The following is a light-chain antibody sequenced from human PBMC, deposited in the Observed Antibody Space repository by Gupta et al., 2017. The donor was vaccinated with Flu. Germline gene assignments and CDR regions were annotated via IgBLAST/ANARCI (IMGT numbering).Light chain of an antibody. V-gene: IGLV3-10*01. CDR3: YSTDSGGNHRV. J-gene: IGLJ3*02. Sequence: SYELTQPPSVSVSPGQTARITCSGDALPKKYAYWYQQKSGQAPVLVIYEDSKRPSGIPERFSGSSSETMGTLTISRGQVEDLADYYCYSTDSGGNHRVFGGGTKLTVL. CDR1: ALPKKY. CDR2: EDS.